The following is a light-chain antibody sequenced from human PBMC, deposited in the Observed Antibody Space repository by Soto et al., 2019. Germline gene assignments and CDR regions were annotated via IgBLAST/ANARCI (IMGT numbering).Light chain of an antibody. Sequence: EIVMTQSPATLSVSPGERATLSCRASQSVSSNLAWYQQKPGQAPRLLIYGASTRATGIPARFSGSGSGTEFTLTISGLQPEDFATYYCQQSYSTPYTFGQGTKLEIK. CDR1: QSVSSN. CDR2: GAS. J-gene: IGKJ2*01. V-gene: IGKV3-15*01. CDR3: QQSYSTPYT.